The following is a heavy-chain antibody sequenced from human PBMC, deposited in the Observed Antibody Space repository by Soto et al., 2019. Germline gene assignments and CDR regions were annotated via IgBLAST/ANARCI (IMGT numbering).Heavy chain of an antibody. D-gene: IGHD2-2*01. CDR3: AKGFCSSTRCLTYSYMDV. V-gene: IGHV3-9*01. CDR1: GFSFDEYA. CDR2: VSWNSGTM. Sequence: EVQLVESGGGLVQPGRSLRLSCAASGFSFDEYAMHWVRQAPGQGLEWVSGVSWNSGTMGYGDSVRGRFAISRDNAKNSLYLQMNSLTTEDTALYYCAKGFCSSTRCLTYSYMDVWGKGTTVTVSS. J-gene: IGHJ6*03.